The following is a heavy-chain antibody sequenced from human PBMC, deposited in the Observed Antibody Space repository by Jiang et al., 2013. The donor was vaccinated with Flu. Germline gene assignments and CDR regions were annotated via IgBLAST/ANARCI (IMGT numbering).Heavy chain of an antibody. J-gene: IGHJ4*02. Sequence: KGLEWIGYIYYSGSTYYNPSLKSRVTISVDTSKNQFSLKLSSVTAADTAVYYCARVQEELDTAMDYFDYWGQGTLVTVSS. CDR2: IYYSGST. D-gene: IGHD5-18*01. V-gene: IGHV4-31*02. CDR3: ARVQEELDTAMDYFDY.